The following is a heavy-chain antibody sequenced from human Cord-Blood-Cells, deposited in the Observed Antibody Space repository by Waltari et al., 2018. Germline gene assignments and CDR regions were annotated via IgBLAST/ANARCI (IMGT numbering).Heavy chain of an antibody. J-gene: IGHJ4*02. CDR3: ANGDDYSNFDY. D-gene: IGHD4-4*01. Sequence: EVQLVESGGGLLQPGRSLRRSCAASGFTFAYYAMHWGRQVPGKGLEWVSGISWNSGSIGYADSVKGRFTISRDNAKNSLYLQMNGLRAEDTALYYCANGDDYSNFDYWGQGTLVTVSS. CDR2: ISWNSGSI. CDR1: GFTFAYYA. V-gene: IGHV3-9*01.